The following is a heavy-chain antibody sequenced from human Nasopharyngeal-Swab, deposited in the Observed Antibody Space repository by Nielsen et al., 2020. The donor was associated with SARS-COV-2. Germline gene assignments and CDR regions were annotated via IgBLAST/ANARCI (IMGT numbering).Heavy chain of an antibody. V-gene: IGHV3-30-3*01. D-gene: IGHD3-22*01. CDR1: GFTFSSSA. Sequence: GGSLRLSCAASGFTFSSSAMHWVHQAPGKGLEWVAVISYDGSNKYFADSVKGRFTISRDNSKNTLYLQMNSLRAEDTAVYYCASPPLDSSGYYYGFHYWGRGTLVTVSS. J-gene: IGHJ4*02. CDR3: ASPPLDSSGYYYGFHY. CDR2: ISYDGSNK.